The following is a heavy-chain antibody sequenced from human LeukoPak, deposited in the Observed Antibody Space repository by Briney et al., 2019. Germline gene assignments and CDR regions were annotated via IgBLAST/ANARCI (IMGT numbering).Heavy chain of an antibody. Sequence: GGSLRLSCAASGFTFSSYSMNWVRQAPGKGLEWVSSISSSSSYIYYADSVKGRFTISRDNAKNSLYLQTNSLRAEDTAVYYCARDPIVMTTVTTLPGLKSRNVTTLYYYYMDVWGKGTTVTVSS. CDR2: ISSSSSYI. V-gene: IGHV3-21*01. CDR3: ARDPIVMTTVTTLPGLKSRNVTTLYYYYMDV. J-gene: IGHJ6*03. D-gene: IGHD4-17*01. CDR1: GFTFSSYS.